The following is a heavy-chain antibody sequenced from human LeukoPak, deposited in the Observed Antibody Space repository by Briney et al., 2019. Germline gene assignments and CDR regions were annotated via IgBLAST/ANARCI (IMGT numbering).Heavy chain of an antibody. V-gene: IGHV3-30*18. D-gene: IGHD6-13*01. Sequence: GGSLRLSCAASGFTFSSYGMHWVRQAPGKGLEWVAVISYDGSNKYYADSVKGRFTISRDNSKNTLYLQMNSLRAEDTAVYYCAKDQAAAGTFFYYYYGMDVWGQGTTVTVSS. CDR1: GFTFSSYG. CDR3: AKDQAAAGTFFYYYYGMDV. J-gene: IGHJ6*02. CDR2: ISYDGSNK.